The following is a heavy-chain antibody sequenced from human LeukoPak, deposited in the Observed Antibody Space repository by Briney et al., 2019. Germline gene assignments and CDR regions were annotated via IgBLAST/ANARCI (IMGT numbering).Heavy chain of an antibody. CDR3: AKDSEVSYYDFWSGYSYEYFQH. D-gene: IGHD3-3*01. CDR2: ISYDGSNK. V-gene: IGHV3-30-3*01. Sequence: GRSLRLSCAASGFTFSSYAMHWVRQAPGKGLEWVAVISYDGSNKYYADSVKGRFTISRDNSKNTLYLQMNSLRAEDTAVYYCAKDSEVSYYDFWSGYSYEYFQHWGQGTLVTVSS. J-gene: IGHJ1*01. CDR1: GFTFSSYA.